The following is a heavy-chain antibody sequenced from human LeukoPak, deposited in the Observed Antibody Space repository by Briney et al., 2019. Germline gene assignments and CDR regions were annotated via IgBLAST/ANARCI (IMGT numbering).Heavy chain of an antibody. CDR3: ARDISSSWYVEYVRGSGWFDP. D-gene: IGHD6-13*01. V-gene: IGHV4-59*01. Sequence: SETLSLTCTVSGGSISSYYWSWLRQPPGKGLEWIGYIYYSGSTNYNPSLKSRVTISVDTSKNQFSLKLSSVTAADTAVYYCARDISSSWYVEYVRGSGWFDPWGQGTLVTVSS. J-gene: IGHJ5*02. CDR1: GGSISSYY. CDR2: IYYSGST.